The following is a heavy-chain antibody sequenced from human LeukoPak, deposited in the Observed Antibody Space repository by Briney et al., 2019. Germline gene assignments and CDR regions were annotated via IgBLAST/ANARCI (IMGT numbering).Heavy chain of an antibody. J-gene: IGHJ3*02. CDR2: ISGTSAYI. Sequence: GGSLRLSCAASGFTFSSYGMNWVRQAPGKGLEWVSSISGTSAYIYYADSVRGRFTISRDNAKNSLYLQMNSLRAEDTAVCYCARKLTGSFDIWGQGTMVTVSS. D-gene: IGHD7-27*01. CDR1: GFTFSSYG. CDR3: ARKLTGSFDI. V-gene: IGHV3-21*01.